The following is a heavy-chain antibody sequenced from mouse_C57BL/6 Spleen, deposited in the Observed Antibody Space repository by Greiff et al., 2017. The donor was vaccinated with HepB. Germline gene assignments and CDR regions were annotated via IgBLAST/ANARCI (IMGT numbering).Heavy chain of an antibody. Sequence: VQLQQSGPELVKPGASVKMSCKASGYTFTDYNMHWVKQSHGKSLEWIGYINPNNGGTSYNQKFKGKATLTVNKSSSTAYMELRSLTSEDSAVYYCASPITTVAFDYWGQGTTLTVSS. J-gene: IGHJ2*01. D-gene: IGHD1-1*01. CDR3: ASPITTVAFDY. CDR2: INPNNGGT. V-gene: IGHV1-22*01. CDR1: GYTFTDYN.